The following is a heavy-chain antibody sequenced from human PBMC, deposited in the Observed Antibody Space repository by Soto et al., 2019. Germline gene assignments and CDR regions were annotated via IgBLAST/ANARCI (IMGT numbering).Heavy chain of an antibody. V-gene: IGHV4-59*01. J-gene: IGHJ3*02. D-gene: IGHD3-10*01. Sequence: PLETLSLTCTVSGGSISSYYWSWIRQPPGKGLEWIGYIYYSGSTNYNPSLKSRVTISVDTSKNQFSLKLSSVTAADTAVYYCARVKPRSLLWFGEYDSDAFDIWGQGTMVTV. CDR3: ARVKPRSLLWFGEYDSDAFDI. CDR1: GGSISSYY. CDR2: IYYSGST.